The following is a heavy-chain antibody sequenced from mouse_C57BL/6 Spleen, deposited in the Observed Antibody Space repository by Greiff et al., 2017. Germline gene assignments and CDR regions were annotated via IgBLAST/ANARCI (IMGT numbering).Heavy chain of an antibody. CDR2: ISDGGSYT. J-gene: IGHJ2*01. CDR3: AREEGSYYFDY. Sequence: EVHLVESGGGLVKPGGSLKLSCAASGFTFSSYAMSWVRQTPEKRLEWVATISDGGSYTYYPDNVKGRFTISRDNAKNNLYLQMSHLKSEDTAMYYCAREEGSYYFDYWGQGTTLTVSS. V-gene: IGHV5-4*01. CDR1: GFTFSSYA.